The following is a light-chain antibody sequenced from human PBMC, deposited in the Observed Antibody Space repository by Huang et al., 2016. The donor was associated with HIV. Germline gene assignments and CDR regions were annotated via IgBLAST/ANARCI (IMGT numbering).Light chain of an antibody. Sequence: DIVMTQSPDSLPVSLGERATINCKSSQSVLDSSNKKNYVAWYQQKPGQPPKLLLYWASVRGSWVPDRFRGSGSGTEFTLTINNLQAEDVAVYYCQQYYSTPAFGQGTNVDI. CDR1: QSVLDSSNKKNY. J-gene: IGKJ1*01. CDR3: QQYYSTPA. V-gene: IGKV4-1*01. CDR2: WAS.